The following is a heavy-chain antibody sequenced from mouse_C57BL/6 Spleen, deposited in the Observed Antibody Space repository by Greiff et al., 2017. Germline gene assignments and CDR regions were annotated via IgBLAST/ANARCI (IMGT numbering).Heavy chain of an antibody. Sequence: QVQLKQSGPGLVAPSQSLSITCTVSGFSLTSYGVDWVRQSPGKGLEWLGVIWGVGSTNYNSALKSILSISKHNSKSQVFLKMNSLQTDDTAMYYCASHYGSSSLAYWGQGTLVTVSA. D-gene: IGHD1-1*01. J-gene: IGHJ3*01. V-gene: IGHV2-6*01. CDR1: GFSLTSYG. CDR3: ASHYGSSSLAY. CDR2: IWGVGST.